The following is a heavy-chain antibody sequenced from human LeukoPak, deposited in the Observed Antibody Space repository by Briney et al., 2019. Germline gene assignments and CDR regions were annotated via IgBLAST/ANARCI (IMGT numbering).Heavy chain of an antibody. CDR1: GYRFTNYW. J-gene: IGHJ4*02. Sequence: GESMKISCKGSGYRFTNYWIGWVRQMPGKGLEWMGIIYPGDSDTRYSPSFQGQVTISADKSISTAYLQWSSLKASDTPMYYCARPWVVTPYYFDYWGQRPWSPSPQ. V-gene: IGHV5-51*01. D-gene: IGHD4-23*01. CDR2: IYPGDSDT. CDR3: ARPWVVTPYYFDY.